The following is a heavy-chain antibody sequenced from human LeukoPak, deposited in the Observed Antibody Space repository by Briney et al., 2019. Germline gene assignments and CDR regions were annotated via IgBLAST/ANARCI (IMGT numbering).Heavy chain of an antibody. J-gene: IGHJ4*02. Sequence: SETLSLTCTVSGGSINSGDYYWSWIRQPPGKGLEWIGYIYYRGSAYSNPSLKSRVAISVDASKNQFSLQLSSLTAADTAVYYCARGADYDLLTGSSYYFDYWGQGTLVAVSS. CDR1: GGSINSGDYY. CDR3: ARGADYDLLTGSSYYFDY. V-gene: IGHV4-30-4*01. D-gene: IGHD3-9*01. CDR2: IYYRGSA.